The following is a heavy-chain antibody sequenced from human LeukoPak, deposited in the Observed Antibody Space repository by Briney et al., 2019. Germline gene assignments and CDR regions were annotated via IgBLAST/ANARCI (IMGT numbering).Heavy chain of an antibody. CDR2: INHSGST. V-gene: IGHV4-34*01. J-gene: IGHJ6*03. Sequence: SETLSLTCAVYGGSFSGHYWSWIRQPPGKGLEWIGEINHSGSTNYNPSLKSRVTISVDTSKNQFSLKLSSVTAADTAVYYCARELSDYDILTGYYYYYYMDVWGKGTTVTISS. CDR3: ARELSDYDILTGYYYYYYMDV. CDR1: GGSFSGHY. D-gene: IGHD3-9*01.